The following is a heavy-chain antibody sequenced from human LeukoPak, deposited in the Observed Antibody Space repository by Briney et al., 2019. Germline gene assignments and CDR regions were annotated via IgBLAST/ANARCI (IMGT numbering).Heavy chain of an antibody. CDR3: ARQKPYYDILTGYSDY. CDR1: GYRFTNYW. CDR2: IYPGDSDT. D-gene: IGHD3-9*01. J-gene: IGHJ4*02. V-gene: IGHV5-51*01. Sequence: GESLKISCKGSGYRFTNYWIGWVRQMPGKGLEWMGIIYPGDSDTRYSPSFQGQVTISVDKSISTAHLQWSSLKASDTAMYYCARQKPYYDILTGYSDYWGQGTLVTVSS.